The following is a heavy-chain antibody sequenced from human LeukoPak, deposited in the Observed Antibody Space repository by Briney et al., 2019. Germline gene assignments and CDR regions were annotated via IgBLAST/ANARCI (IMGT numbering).Heavy chain of an antibody. Sequence: GASVKVSCKASGYTFTSYDINWVRQATGQGLEWMGWMNPNSGNTDYAQKLEGRVTIKRITSISTAYMELSSLRSEDTSVYYCEILGGATAYFDYWGQGTLVTVSS. CDR1: GYTFTSYD. CDR2: MNPNSGNT. V-gene: IGHV1-8*03. CDR3: EILGGATAYFDY. D-gene: IGHD1-26*01. J-gene: IGHJ4*02.